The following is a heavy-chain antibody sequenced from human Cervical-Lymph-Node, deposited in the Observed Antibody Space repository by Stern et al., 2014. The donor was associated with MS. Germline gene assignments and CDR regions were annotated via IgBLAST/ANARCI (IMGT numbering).Heavy chain of an antibody. D-gene: IGHD3-10*01. CDR1: GYTFSGYY. Sequence: QVQLVQSGAEVKKPGASVRVSCKASGYTFSGYYIHWVRQAPGQGLQWMGRMNPYIGGTNYAQKFQGTVTITGDTTISTAYMETSRLRSNDAAVYFCARGGDRLLRSGEEPFDDWGQGTLVTVSS. CDR2: MNPYIGGT. J-gene: IGHJ4*02. CDR3: ARGGDRLLRSGEEPFDD. V-gene: IGHV1-2*06.